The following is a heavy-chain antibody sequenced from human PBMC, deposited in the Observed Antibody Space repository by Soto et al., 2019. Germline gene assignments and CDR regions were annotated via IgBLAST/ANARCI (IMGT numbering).Heavy chain of an antibody. CDR3: AASCVGCGGFNYYGMDV. Sequence: QVQLQESGPGLVKPSQTLSLTCTVSGGSISSGGYYWNWIRQHPGKGLEWIGYIYYSGPTYYNPSHKSRVTISVDTSKNQFSLKLSSVTAADTAVYYCAASCVGCGGFNYYGMDVWCQGTTVTVSS. CDR1: GGSISSGGYY. V-gene: IGHV4-31*03. D-gene: IGHD2-21*01. CDR2: IYYSGPT. J-gene: IGHJ6*02.